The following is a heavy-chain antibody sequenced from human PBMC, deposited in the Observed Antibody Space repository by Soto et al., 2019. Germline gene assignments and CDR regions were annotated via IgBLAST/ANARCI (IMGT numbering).Heavy chain of an antibody. D-gene: IGHD1-7*01. CDR1: GYTFTDYY. J-gene: IGHJ6*02. CDR2: FKPNSGGT. V-gene: IGHV1-2*02. CDR3: ARGAPNWNSDYGMDV. Sequence: QVQLVQSGAEGKKPGASVKVSCKASGYTFTDYYMHWVRQAPGQGLEWMGWFKPNSGGTHYAQKFQGRVIMTRDTSISTAYMELSRLRSDDTAVYFCARGAPNWNSDYGMDVWGQGTTVTVSS.